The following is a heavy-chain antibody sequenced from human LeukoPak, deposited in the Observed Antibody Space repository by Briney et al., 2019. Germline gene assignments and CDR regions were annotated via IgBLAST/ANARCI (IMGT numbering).Heavy chain of an antibody. V-gene: IGHV4-61*02. J-gene: IGHJ5*02. CDR2: IYTSGST. Sequence: SETLSLTCTVSGGSISSGSYYWSWIRQPAGKGLEWIGRIYTSGSTNYNPSLKSRVTISVDTSKNQFSLKLSSVTAADTAVYYCARELGVYCTNGVCLGEVNWFDPWGQGTLVTVSS. CDR1: GGSISSGSYY. D-gene: IGHD2-8*01. CDR3: ARELGVYCTNGVCLGEVNWFDP.